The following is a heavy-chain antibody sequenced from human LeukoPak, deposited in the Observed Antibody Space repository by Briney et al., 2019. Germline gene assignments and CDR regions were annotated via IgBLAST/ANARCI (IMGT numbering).Heavy chain of an antibody. CDR1: GGSFSGYY. CDR3: AREDCSGGSCYLSY. CDR2: IYTSGST. V-gene: IGHV4-4*07. D-gene: IGHD2-15*01. J-gene: IGHJ4*02. Sequence: PSETLSLTCAVYGGSFSGYYWSWIRQPAGKGLEWIGRIYTSGSTNYNPSLKSRVTMSVDTSKNQFFLKLSSVTAADTAAYYCAREDCSGGSCYLSYWGQGTLVTVSS.